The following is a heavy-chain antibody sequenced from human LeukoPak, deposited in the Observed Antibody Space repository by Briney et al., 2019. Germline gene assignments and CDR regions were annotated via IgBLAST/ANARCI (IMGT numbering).Heavy chain of an antibody. CDR3: AKTHYHLLDV. Sequence: GGSLRLSCAASGFSFSTSPMSWVRQPPGKGLEWVSAMNNGPGATFYRDSVRGRFTISRDDSKSTLYLQMNSLRAEDTGTYYCAKTHYHLLDVWGQGTTVTVSS. CDR2: MNNGPGAT. CDR1: GFSFSTSP. V-gene: IGHV3-23*01. D-gene: IGHD2/OR15-2a*01. J-gene: IGHJ6*02.